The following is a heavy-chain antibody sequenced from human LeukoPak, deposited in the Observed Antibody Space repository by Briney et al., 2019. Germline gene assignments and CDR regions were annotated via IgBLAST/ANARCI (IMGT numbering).Heavy chain of an antibody. CDR3: ARGITIFGVVEPY. CDR2: ISSSSSYK. Sequence: GGSLRLSCAASGFIFSSYSMNWVRQAPGKGLEWVSSISSSSSYKYYADSVKGRFTISRDNARNSLYLQMNSLRAEDTAVYYCARGITIFGVVEPYWGQGTLVTVSS. J-gene: IGHJ4*02. CDR1: GFIFSSYS. V-gene: IGHV3-21*01. D-gene: IGHD3-3*01.